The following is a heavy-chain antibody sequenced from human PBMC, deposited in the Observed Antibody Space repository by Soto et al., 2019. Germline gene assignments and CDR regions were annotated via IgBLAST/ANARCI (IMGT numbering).Heavy chain of an antibody. CDR3: ARLCDGVGGSCSPGGY. CDR1: GGSISSGDYY. J-gene: IGHJ4*02. V-gene: IGHV4-30-4*01. D-gene: IGHD2-15*01. Sequence: QVQLQESGPGLVNPSQTLSLTCTVSGGSISSGDYYWSWIRQPPGKGLEWIGYIYYSGSTYYNPSLKSRVTISVDTSKTQVSLKLSSVTAADTAVYYCARLCDGVGGSCSPGGYWGKGTLVTVSS. CDR2: IYYSGST.